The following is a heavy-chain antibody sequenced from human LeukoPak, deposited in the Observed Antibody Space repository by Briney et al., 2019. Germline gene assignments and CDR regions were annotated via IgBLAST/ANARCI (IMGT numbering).Heavy chain of an antibody. V-gene: IGHV3-23*01. CDR2: ISGSESST. CDR3: AKALDSSGYSAFDI. J-gene: IGHJ3*02. D-gene: IGHD3-22*01. Sequence: PGGSLRLSCAASGFIFKNYGMNWVRQAPGKGLEWVSGISGSESSTYYVDSVKGRFTISGDNSKNTMYLQMKSLRAEDTAVYFCAKALDSSGYSAFDIWGQGTMVTVSS. CDR1: GFIFKNYG.